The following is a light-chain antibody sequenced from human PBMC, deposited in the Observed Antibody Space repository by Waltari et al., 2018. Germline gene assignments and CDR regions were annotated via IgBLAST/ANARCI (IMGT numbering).Light chain of an antibody. CDR3: QQRSNWPPVWT. V-gene: IGKV3-11*01. Sequence: EIVLTQSPATLSLSPGERATLSCRASQSVSSYLACYQQKPGPAPRLLIYDASNRATGIPARFSGSGSGTDFTLTISSLEPEDFAVYYCQQRSNWPPVWTFGQGTKVEIK. J-gene: IGKJ1*01. CDR1: QSVSSY. CDR2: DAS.